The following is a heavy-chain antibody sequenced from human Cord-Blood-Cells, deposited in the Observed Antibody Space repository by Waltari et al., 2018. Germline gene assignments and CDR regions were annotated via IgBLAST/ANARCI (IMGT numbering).Heavy chain of an antibody. CDR3: WRMRDLGSRGYFDY. V-gene: IGHV1-69*01. D-gene: IGHD1-26*01. CDR2: IIPIFSTA. CDR1: GGTFSSYA. J-gene: IGHJ4*02. Sequence: VQLVQSGAEVKKPGSSVKVSCKASGGTFSSYAISWVRQAPGQGLEWVVGIIPIFSTANDAQEFQGGGTITADEATCQAYMELGSLGSEDTAVYYGWRMRDLGSRGYFDYWGQGTLVTVSS.